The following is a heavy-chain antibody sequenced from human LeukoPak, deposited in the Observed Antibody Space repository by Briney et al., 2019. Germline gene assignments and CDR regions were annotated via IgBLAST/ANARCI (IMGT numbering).Heavy chain of an antibody. CDR2: INAGNGNT. CDR1: GYTLTNYA. J-gene: IGHJ4*02. V-gene: IGHV1-3*01. CDR3: ARGVATNRYYFDY. D-gene: IGHD5-12*01. Sequence: ASVKVSCKASGYTLTNYALNWVRQDPGQRLEWMGWINAGNGNTKYSQKFQGRVTITRDTSASTAYMELSSLRSEDTAVYSCARGVATNRYYFDYWGQGTLVTVSS.